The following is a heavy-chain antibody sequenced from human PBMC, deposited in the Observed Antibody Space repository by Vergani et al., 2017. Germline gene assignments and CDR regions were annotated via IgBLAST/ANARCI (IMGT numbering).Heavy chain of an antibody. V-gene: IGHV3-48*01. J-gene: IGHJ3*01. CDR2: VSTGTKSQ. CDR3: SREYSSTSCRAFDF. Sequence: QLVESGGGWVKPGGSLRLSCVVSGFDFSSYIMNWVRQAPGKGLEWVSFVSTGTKSQSYAESVKGRFTISIDSAKNSLYLQMDMLSAEDTAVYYCSREYSSTSCRAFDFWGQGTKVSVSS. D-gene: IGHD2-2*01. CDR1: GFDFSSYI.